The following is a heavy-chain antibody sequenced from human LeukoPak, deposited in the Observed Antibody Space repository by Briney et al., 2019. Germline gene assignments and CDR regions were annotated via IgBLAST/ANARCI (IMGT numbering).Heavy chain of an antibody. J-gene: IGHJ4*02. CDR1: GFKFDDYG. V-gene: IGHV3-20*04. CDR3: AGDYYFDY. CDR2: INYNGGSI. Sequence: GGSLRLSCAASGFKFDDYGMNWVRQAPGKGLEWVSGINYNGGSIGYADSVKGRFTISRDNAKNSLFLQMNSLRAEDTAIYYCAGDYYFDYWGQGTLVTVSS.